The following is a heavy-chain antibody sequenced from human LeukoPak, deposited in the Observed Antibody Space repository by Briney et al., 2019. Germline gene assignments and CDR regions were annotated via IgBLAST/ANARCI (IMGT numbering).Heavy chain of an antibody. Sequence: SETLSLTCTVSGGSISSYYWSWIRQPPGKGLEWIGYIYYSGSTNYNPSLKSRVTISVDTSKNQFSLKLSSVTAADTAVYYCARDGGYYCDSSGYGAFDIWGQGTMVTVSS. D-gene: IGHD3-22*01. J-gene: IGHJ3*02. V-gene: IGHV4-59*01. CDR1: GGSISSYY. CDR2: IYYSGST. CDR3: ARDGGYYCDSSGYGAFDI.